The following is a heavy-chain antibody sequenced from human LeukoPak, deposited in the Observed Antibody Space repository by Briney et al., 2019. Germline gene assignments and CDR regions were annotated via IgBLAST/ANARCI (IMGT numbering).Heavy chain of an antibody. CDR2: INPNSGGT. D-gene: IGHD3-22*01. V-gene: IGHV1-2*02. Sequence: ASVKVSCKTSGYTFTSYGISWVRQAPGQGLEWMGWINPNSGGTNYAQKFQGRVTMTRDTSISTAYMELSRLRSDDTAVYYCARVITTAYYYYGMDVWGQGTTVTVSS. CDR3: ARVITTAYYYYGMDV. J-gene: IGHJ6*02. CDR1: GYTFTSYG.